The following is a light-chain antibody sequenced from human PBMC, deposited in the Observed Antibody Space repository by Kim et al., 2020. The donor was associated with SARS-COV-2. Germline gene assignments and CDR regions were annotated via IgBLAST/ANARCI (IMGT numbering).Light chain of an antibody. Sequence: SYVLTQPPSVSVAPGKTARITCGGNNIGSKSVHWYQQKPGQAPVLVIYYDSDRPSGIPERFSGSNSGNTATLTISRVEAGDEADYYCQVWDSSSDHPVFGTGTKV. CDR1: NIGSKS. CDR2: YDS. CDR3: QVWDSSSDHPV. V-gene: IGLV3-21*04. J-gene: IGLJ1*01.